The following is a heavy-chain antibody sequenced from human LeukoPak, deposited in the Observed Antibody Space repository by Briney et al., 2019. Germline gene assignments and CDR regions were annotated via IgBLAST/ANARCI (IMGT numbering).Heavy chain of an antibody. J-gene: IGHJ4*02. CDR1: GFTFSSYG. CDR3: ARDLRPYYYGSGSYYNPLGD. CDR2: IWYDGSNK. Sequence: GGPLRLSCAASGFTFSSYGMHWVRQAPGKGLEWVAVIWYDGSNKYYADSVKGRFTISRDNSKNTLYLQMNSLRAEDTAVYYCARDLRPYYYGSGSYYNPLGDWGQGTLVTVSS. V-gene: IGHV3-33*01. D-gene: IGHD3-10*01.